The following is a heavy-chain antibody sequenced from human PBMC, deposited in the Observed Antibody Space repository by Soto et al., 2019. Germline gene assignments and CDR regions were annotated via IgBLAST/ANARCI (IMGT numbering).Heavy chain of an antibody. CDR1: SAPVSSSTYT. D-gene: IGHD2-2*01. J-gene: IGHJ6*02. CDR3: ARLHGYCISSSCHGHYAMDV. Sequence: QLQLQESGPGLVKPSETLSLTCTVSSAPVSSSTYTWGWIRQPPGKGLEWIGSIYYSGSTYYNPSLNSRVTVSVDTYKNKFSLTATSVTAADPAVYSCARLHGYCISSSCHGHYAMDVWGQGTTVTVSS. CDR2: IYYSGST. V-gene: IGHV4-39*01.